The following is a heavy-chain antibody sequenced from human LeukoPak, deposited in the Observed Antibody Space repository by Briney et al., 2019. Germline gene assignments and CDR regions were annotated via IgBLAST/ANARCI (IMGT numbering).Heavy chain of an antibody. CDR1: GFTLSNYA. CDR2: IGYSSGST. CDR3: AKDVLRLNYGYFDL. J-gene: IGHJ2*01. D-gene: IGHD3-16*01. V-gene: IGHV3-23*01. Sequence: GGSLRLSCAASGFTLSNYAMSWVRQGPGKGPGWGAGIGYSSGSTYYLDSVKGRFTISRDNSRNTLYLQMNSLRAEDTAVYYCAKDVLRLNYGYFDLWGRGTLVSVSS.